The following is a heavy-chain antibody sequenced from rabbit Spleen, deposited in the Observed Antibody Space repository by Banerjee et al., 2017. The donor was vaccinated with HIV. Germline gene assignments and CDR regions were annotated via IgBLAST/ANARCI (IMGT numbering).Heavy chain of an antibody. V-gene: IGHV1S47*01. CDR1: GFSFSDRDV. J-gene: IGHJ4*01. D-gene: IGHD4-2*01. CDR3: VRDAAGREDFNL. CDR2: IDPLFGTT. Sequence: QEQLEESGGGLVKPEGSLTLTCKASGFSFSDRDVMCWVRQAPGKGLEWIGYIDPLFGTTYYANWVNGRFTISSHNAQNTLYLQLNSLTAADTATYFCVRDAAGREDFNLWGPGTLVTVS.